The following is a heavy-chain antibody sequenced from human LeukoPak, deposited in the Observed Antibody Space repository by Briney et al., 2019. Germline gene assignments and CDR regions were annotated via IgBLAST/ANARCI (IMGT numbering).Heavy chain of an antibody. J-gene: IGHJ4*02. CDR1: GGSISSYY. Sequence: PSETLSLTCTVSGGSISSYYWSWIRQPPGKGLEWIGHIYYSGSTNYNPSLKSRVTISLDTSKNQFSLNLRSVTAAYTAVYFCARQGDSGRSYDYWGQGTLVTVSS. CDR2: IYYSGST. V-gene: IGHV4-59*08. D-gene: IGHD3-22*01. CDR3: ARQGDSGRSYDY.